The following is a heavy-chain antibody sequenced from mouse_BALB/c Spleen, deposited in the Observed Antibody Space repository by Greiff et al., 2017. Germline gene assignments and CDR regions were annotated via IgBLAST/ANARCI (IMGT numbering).Heavy chain of an antibody. J-gene: IGHJ2*01. Sequence: EVQLQESGPELVKPGASVKMSCKASGYTFTSYVMHWVKQKPGQGLEWIGYINPYNDGTKYNEKFKGKATLTSDKSSSTAYMELSSLTSEDSAVYYCARSRVYGERSYFDYWGQGTTLTVSS. CDR1: GYTFTSYV. D-gene: IGHD2-13*01. CDR3: ARSRVYGERSYFDY. CDR2: INPYNDGT. V-gene: IGHV1-14*01.